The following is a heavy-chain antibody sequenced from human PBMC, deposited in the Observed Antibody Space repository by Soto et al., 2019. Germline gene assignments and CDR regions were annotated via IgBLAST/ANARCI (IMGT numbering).Heavy chain of an antibody. CDR1: GYTFTSYV. V-gene: IGHV1-18*01. CDR3: ARQPSYHILTGYLPDY. J-gene: IGHJ4*02. CDR2: ISAYSNVT. D-gene: IGHD3-9*01. Sequence: ASVKVSCKTSGYTFTSYVISWVRQAPGLGLEWMGWISAYSNVTRYAQTFQDRVTLTTDPSTTTAYMDLRSLRSDDTAVYYCARQPSYHILTGYLPDYWGQGTLVTVSS.